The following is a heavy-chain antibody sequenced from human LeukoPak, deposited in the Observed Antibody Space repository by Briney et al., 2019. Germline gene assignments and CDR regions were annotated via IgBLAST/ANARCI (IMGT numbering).Heavy chain of an antibody. V-gene: IGHV4-59*05. CDR2: ICYSGST. CDR3: GRLTYEGGYDQVDYYYMDV. D-gene: IGHD5-12*01. CDR1: VGSISSYY. J-gene: IGHJ6*03. Sequence: SETLSLTCTVCVGSISSYYWSWIRQPAGTGREGIGSICYSGSTYYNPSLKSRLTISVDTSKNQFSLRLSSVTAADTAVYYCGRLTYEGGYDQVDYYYMDVWGKGTTVTISS.